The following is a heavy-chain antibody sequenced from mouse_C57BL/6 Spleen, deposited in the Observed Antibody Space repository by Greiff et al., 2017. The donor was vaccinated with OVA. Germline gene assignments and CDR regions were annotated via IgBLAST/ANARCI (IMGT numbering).Heavy chain of an antibody. CDR3: ARGRWFAY. CDR2: INYDGSST. CDR1: GFTFSDYY. V-gene: IGHV5-16*01. Sequence: EVKLVESEGGLVQPGSSMKLSCTASGFTFSDYYMAWVRQVPEKGLEWVANINYDGSSTYYLDSLKSRFIISRDNAKNILYLQMSSLKSEDTATYYGARGRWFAYWGQGTLVTVSA. J-gene: IGHJ3*01.